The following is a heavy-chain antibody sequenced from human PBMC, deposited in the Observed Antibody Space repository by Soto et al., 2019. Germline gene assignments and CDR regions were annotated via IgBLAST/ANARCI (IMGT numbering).Heavy chain of an antibody. CDR1: GGSISSGGYY. J-gene: IGHJ4*02. CDR2: INHSGST. D-gene: IGHD7-27*01. V-gene: IGHV4-61*08. Sequence: GTLSLTCTVSGGSISSGGYYWTWIRQHPGKGLEWIGEINHSGSTNYNPSLKSRVTISVDTSKNQFSLKLSSVTAADTAVYYCARGPSGDKVDSWGQGTLVTVSS. CDR3: ARGPSGDKVDS.